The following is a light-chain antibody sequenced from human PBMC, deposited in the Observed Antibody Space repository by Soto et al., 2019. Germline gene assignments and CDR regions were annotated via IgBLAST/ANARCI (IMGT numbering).Light chain of an antibody. J-gene: IGLJ1*01. CDR3: CSYAGSYTFRYV. Sequence: SPTQPPPLSGAPGQSGTLSFTGNSREVSGYKYFSWYQQHPGKAPKLMIYDVSKRPSGVPDRFSGSKSGNTASLTISGLQAEDEADYYCCSYAGSYTFRYVFGTGTKVTVL. CDR2: DVS. CDR1: SREVSGYKY. V-gene: IGLV2-11*02.